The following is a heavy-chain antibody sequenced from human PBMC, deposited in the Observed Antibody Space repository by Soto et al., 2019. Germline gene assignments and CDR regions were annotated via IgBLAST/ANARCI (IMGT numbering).Heavy chain of an antibody. CDR1: GGTFSSYG. J-gene: IGHJ3*02. CDR3: ARGLSYYDSSGYSDAFDI. CDR2: IIPVFGIE. V-gene: IGHV1-69*01. D-gene: IGHD3-22*01. Sequence: HVHLVQSGAEVKKPGSSVKVSCKASGGTFSSYGVSWVRQAPGQGLEWMGRIIPVFGIEHYAQKSQGRVTVTADESTSTAYMELSGLTSEDTAVYYCARGLSYYDSSGYSDAFDIWGQGTLVTVSS.